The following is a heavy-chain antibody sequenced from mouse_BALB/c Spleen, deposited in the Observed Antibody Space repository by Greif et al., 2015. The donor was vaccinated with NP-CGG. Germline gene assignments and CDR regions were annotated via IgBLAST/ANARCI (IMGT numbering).Heavy chain of an antibody. V-gene: IGHV5-6*01. CDR3: ARHDGYYDD. D-gene: IGHD2-3*01. CDR1: GFTFSSYG. Sequence: EVQLVGSGGDLVKPGGSLKLSCAASGFTFSSYGMSWVRQTPDKRLEWVATISSGGSYTYYPDSVKGRFTISRDNAKNTLYLQMSSLKSEDTAMYYCARHDGYYDDWGQGTLVTVSA. J-gene: IGHJ3*01. CDR2: ISSGGSYT.